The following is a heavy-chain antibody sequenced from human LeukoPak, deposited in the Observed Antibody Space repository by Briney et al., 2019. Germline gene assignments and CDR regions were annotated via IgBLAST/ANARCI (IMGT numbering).Heavy chain of an antibody. CDR2: IYYSGST. Sequence: SETLSLTCTVSGGSISSYYWSWIRQPPGKGLEWIGYIYYSGSTNYNPSLKSRVTISVDTSKNQFSLKLSSVTAADTAVYYCARDRSSSSLPSYYYGMGVWGQGTTVTVSS. CDR3: ARDRSSSSLPSYYYGMGV. D-gene: IGHD6-13*01. V-gene: IGHV4-59*01. J-gene: IGHJ6*02. CDR1: GGSISSYY.